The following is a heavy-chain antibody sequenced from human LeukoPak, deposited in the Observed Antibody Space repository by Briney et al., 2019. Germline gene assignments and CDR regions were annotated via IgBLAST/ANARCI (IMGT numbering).Heavy chain of an antibody. Sequence: PSQTLSLTCTVSGGSISSGDYYWSWIRQPPGKGLEWIGYTYYSGSTYYNPSLKSRVTISVDTSKNQFSLKLSSVTAADTAVYYCARANDLGHFDYWGQGTLVTVSS. CDR1: GGSISSGDYY. CDR3: ARANDLGHFDY. V-gene: IGHV4-30-4*08. J-gene: IGHJ4*02. CDR2: TYYSGST.